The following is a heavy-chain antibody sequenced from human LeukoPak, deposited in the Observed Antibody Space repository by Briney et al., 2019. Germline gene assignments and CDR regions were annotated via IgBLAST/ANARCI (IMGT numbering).Heavy chain of an antibody. Sequence: GASVKVSCKASGYTFTSYDINWVRQATGQGLEWMGWMNPNSGNTGYAQKFQGRVTMTRNTSISTAYMELSGLRSEDTAVYYCARGLSDSSGYYRLYYFDYWGQGTLVTVSS. CDR3: ARGLSDSSGYYRLYYFDY. V-gene: IGHV1-8*01. D-gene: IGHD3-22*01. CDR2: MNPNSGNT. J-gene: IGHJ4*02. CDR1: GYTFTSYD.